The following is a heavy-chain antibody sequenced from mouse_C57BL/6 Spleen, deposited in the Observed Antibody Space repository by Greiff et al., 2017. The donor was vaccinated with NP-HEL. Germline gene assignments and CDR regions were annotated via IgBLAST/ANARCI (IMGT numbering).Heavy chain of an antibody. D-gene: IGHD1-1*01. CDR3: ARNPYYYGSKDYAMDY. CDR1: GFSLTSYG. CDR2: LWSGGST. V-gene: IGHV2-2*01. J-gene: IGHJ4*01. Sequence: VQLQQSGPGLVQPSQSLSITCTVSGFSLTSYGVHWVRQSPGKGLEWLGVLWSGGSTDYNAAFISRLSISKDNSKSQVFFKMNSLQADDTAIYYCARNPYYYGSKDYAMDYWGQGTSVTVSS.